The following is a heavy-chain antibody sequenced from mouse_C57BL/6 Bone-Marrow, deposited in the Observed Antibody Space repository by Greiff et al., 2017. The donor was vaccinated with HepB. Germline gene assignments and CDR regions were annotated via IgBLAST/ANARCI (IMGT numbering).Heavy chain of an antibody. D-gene: IGHD2-1*01. CDR3: ARGDGNYGYYAMDY. V-gene: IGHV1-69*01. CDR1: GYTFTSYW. Sequence: QVQLQQPGAELVMPGASVKLSCKASGYTFTSYWMHWVKQRPGQGLEWIGEIDPSDSYTNYNQKFKGKSTLTVDKSSSTAYMQLSSLTSEDSAVYYCARGDGNYGYYAMDYCGQGTSVTVSS. J-gene: IGHJ4*01. CDR2: IDPSDSYT.